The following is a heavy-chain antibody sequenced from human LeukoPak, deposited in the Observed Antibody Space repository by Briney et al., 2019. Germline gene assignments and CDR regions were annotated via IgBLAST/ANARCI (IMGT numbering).Heavy chain of an antibody. Sequence: PSETLSLTCAVYGGSFSDYYWSWIRQPPGKGLEWMGEINHGGITNYNPSLKSRVTISVDTSKNQFSLKLSSVTAADTAVYYCASSNNEIAAAGAYFDYWGQGTLVTVSS. J-gene: IGHJ4*02. V-gene: IGHV4-34*01. CDR3: ASSNNEIAAAGAYFDY. CDR2: INHGGIT. D-gene: IGHD6-13*01. CDR1: GGSFSDYY.